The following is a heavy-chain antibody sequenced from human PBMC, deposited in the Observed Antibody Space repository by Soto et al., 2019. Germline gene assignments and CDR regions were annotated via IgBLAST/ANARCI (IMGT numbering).Heavy chain of an antibody. Sequence: LGGSLGLSCAASGFTFSSYVMSWVRQAPGEGLEWVSAISGSGGSTYCADSVKGRFTISRDNSKNTLYLQMNSLRAEDTAVYYCAKLGHGARPQLYFDYWVQGT. CDR1: GFTFSSYV. CDR3: AKLGHGARPQLYFDY. D-gene: IGHD6-6*01. J-gene: IGHJ4*02. CDR2: ISGSGGST. V-gene: IGHV3-23*01.